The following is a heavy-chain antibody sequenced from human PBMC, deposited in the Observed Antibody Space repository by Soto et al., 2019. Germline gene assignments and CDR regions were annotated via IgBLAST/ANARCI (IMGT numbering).Heavy chain of an antibody. CDR3: ARCVVTIFGVVIMGYYMDV. V-gene: IGHV4-34*01. Sequence: PSETLSLTCAVYGGSFSGYYWSWIRQPPGKGLEWIGEINHSGSTNYNPSLKSRVTISVDTSKNQFSLKLSSVTAADTAVYYCARCVVTIFGVVIMGYYMDVWGKGTTVTVSS. J-gene: IGHJ6*03. CDR2: INHSGST. D-gene: IGHD3-3*01. CDR1: GGSFSGYY.